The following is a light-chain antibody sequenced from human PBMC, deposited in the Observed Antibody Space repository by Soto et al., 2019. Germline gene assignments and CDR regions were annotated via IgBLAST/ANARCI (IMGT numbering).Light chain of an antibody. CDR1: QSVSSSY. J-gene: IGKJ5*01. Sequence: EIVLTQSPGTLSLSPGERATLSCRASQSVSSSYLAWYLQRPGQAPRLLIYAASSRATGIPDRFSGSGSGTDFTLTISRLEPEDFAVYYCQQCGSSPGTFGQGTRLEIK. CDR3: QQCGSSPGT. CDR2: AAS. V-gene: IGKV3-20*01.